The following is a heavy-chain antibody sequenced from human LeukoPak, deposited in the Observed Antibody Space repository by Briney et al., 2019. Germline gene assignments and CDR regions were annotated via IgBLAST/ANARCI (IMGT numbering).Heavy chain of an antibody. CDR3: AKDAFSYNGAFDPSDI. CDR1: GFTFSSYG. CDR2: IRYDGSNK. J-gene: IGHJ3*02. D-gene: IGHD5-24*01. V-gene: IGHV3-30*02. Sequence: PGGSLRLSCAASGFTFSSYGMHWVRQAPGKGLEWVAFIRYDGSNKYYADSVKGRFTISRDDSRDTLYLQMNSLKAEDTAVYYCAKDAFSYNGAFDPSDIWGQGTMVTVSS.